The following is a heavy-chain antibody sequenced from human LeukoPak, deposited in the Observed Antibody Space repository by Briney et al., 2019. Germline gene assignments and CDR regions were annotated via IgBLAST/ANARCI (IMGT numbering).Heavy chain of an antibody. V-gene: IGHV3-30*02. D-gene: IGHD6-19*01. Sequence: LAGGSLRLSCAASGLTFSTSGMHWVRQAPGKGLEWVAFIQYDESDKYYADSVRGRLTTSRDNSKNTLYLQMNSLRAEDTAVYYCAREGGIIVAGKFDSWGQGTLVTVSS. J-gene: IGHJ4*02. CDR3: AREGGIIVAGKFDS. CDR2: IQYDESDK. CDR1: GLTFSTSG.